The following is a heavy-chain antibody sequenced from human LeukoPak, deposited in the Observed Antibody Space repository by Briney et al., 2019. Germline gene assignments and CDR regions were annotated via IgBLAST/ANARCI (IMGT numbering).Heavy chain of an antibody. CDR2: INPNSGGT. CDR3: ARDLVAVHYYDSSGYYYYGMGV. D-gene: IGHD3-22*01. CDR1: GYTFTGYY. J-gene: IGHJ6*02. V-gene: IGHV1-2*02. Sequence: ASVKDSCKASGYTFTGYYMNWVRQAPGQGLEWMGWINPNSGGTNYAQKFQGRVTMTRDTSISTAYMELSRLRSDDTAVYYCARDLVAVHYYDSSGYYYYGMGVWGQGTTVTVSS.